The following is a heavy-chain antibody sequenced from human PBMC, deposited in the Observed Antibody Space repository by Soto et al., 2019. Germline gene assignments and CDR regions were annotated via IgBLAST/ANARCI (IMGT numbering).Heavy chain of an antibody. Sequence: GESLKISCKGSGYSFTSYWIGWVRQMPGKGLEWMGIIYPGDSDTRYSPSFQGQVTISADKSISTAYLQWSSLKASDTAMYYCARQRYCTNGVCLGETDDAFDIWGQGTMVTVSS. J-gene: IGHJ3*02. D-gene: IGHD2-8*01. V-gene: IGHV5-51*01. CDR1: GYSFTSYW. CDR3: ARQRYCTNGVCLGETDDAFDI. CDR2: IYPGDSDT.